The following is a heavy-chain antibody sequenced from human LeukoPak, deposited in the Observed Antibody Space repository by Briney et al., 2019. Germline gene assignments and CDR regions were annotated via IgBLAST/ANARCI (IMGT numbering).Heavy chain of an antibody. CDR1: GGSISSYY. CDR2: IYYSGST. V-gene: IGHV4-59*01. J-gene: IGHJ4*02. CDR3: ARAETPRNSYGYLDY. Sequence: SETLSLTCSVSGGSISSYYWSWIRQPPGKGLEWIGYIYYSGSTNYNPSLKSRVTISVDTSKNQFSLKLSSVTAADTAVYYCARAETPRNSYGYLDYWGQGTLVTVSS. D-gene: IGHD5-18*01.